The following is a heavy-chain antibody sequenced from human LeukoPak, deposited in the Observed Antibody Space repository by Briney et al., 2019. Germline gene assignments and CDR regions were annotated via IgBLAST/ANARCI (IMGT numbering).Heavy chain of an antibody. J-gene: IGHJ3*02. CDR1: GGSISSSSYY. V-gene: IGHV4-39*01. CDR3: ARSGWRDAFDI. Sequence: PSETLSLTCTVSGGSISSSSYYWGWIRQPPGKGLEWIGSIHYSGSTYYNPSLKSRVTISVDTSKNQFSLKLSSVTAADTAVYYCARSGWRDAFDIWGQGTMVTVSS. CDR2: IHYSGST. D-gene: IGHD6-19*01.